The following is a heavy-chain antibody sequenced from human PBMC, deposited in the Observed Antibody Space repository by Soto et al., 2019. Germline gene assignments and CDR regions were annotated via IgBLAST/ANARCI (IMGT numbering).Heavy chain of an antibody. Sequence: QVPLVKCGAGVVQPGRSLRLSCAASGFPFTTYGMHWVREGPGKGLEWVAVISYDGSNKYYADSVKGRFTISRDNSKNTLYLQMYSLRPEDTALYYCVGSQYYFDYRGQGTLVTVSS. CDR2: ISYDGSNK. CDR1: GFPFTTYG. J-gene: IGHJ4*02. D-gene: IGHD1-26*01. V-gene: IGHV3-30*03. CDR3: VGSQYYFDY.